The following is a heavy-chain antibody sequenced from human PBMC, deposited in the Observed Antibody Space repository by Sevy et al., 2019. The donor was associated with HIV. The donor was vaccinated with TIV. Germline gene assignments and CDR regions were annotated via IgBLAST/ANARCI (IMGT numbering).Heavy chain of an antibody. CDR3: ARRPDVGQALPSGVLVV. D-gene: IGHD3-10*01. V-gene: IGHV3-23*01. CDR2: ISGSGGST. CDR1: GFTFDSYP. Sequence: GESLKISCVASGFTFDSYPMSWVRQAPGKGLQWVSVISGSGGSTYYADSVQGRFTISRDNVKNTMYLQMNSLRAEDTAVYYCARRPDVGQALPSGVLVVWGQGTTVTVSS. J-gene: IGHJ6*02.